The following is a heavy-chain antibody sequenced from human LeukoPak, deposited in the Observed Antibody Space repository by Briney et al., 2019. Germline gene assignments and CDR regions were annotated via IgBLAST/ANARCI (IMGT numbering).Heavy chain of an antibody. CDR3: ARRADSFDY. CDR2: IIPILGIA. Sequence: ASVKVSCKASGGTFSSYAISWVRQPPGQGLEWMGRIIPILGIANYAQKFQGRVTITADKSTSTPYMELSSLRSEDTAVYYCARRADSFDYWGQGTLVTVSS. CDR1: GGTFSSYA. J-gene: IGHJ4*02. V-gene: IGHV1-69*04.